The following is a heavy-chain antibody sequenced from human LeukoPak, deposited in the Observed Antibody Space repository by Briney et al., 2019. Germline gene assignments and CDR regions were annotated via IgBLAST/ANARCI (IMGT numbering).Heavy chain of an antibody. Sequence: GGSLRLSWAASGFTFDDYAMHWVRQAPGKGLEWVSGISWNSGSIVYADSVKGRFTISRDNAKNSLYLQMNSLRAEDMALYYCAKDLYSSSWYYFDYWGQGTLVTVSS. CDR2: ISWNSGSI. CDR1: GFTFDDYA. V-gene: IGHV3-9*03. D-gene: IGHD6-13*01. CDR3: AKDLYSSSWYYFDY. J-gene: IGHJ4*02.